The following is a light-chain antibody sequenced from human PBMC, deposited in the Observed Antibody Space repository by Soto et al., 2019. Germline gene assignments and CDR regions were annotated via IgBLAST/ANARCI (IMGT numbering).Light chain of an antibody. V-gene: IGLV2-14*01. Sequence: QSALTQPASMSGSPGQSITISCTGTSSDVGGYNYVYWYQQHPGKAPKLMIYEVSNRPSGVSNRFSGSKSGNTASLTISGLQAEDEADYYCSSYTSSSTVVFGGGTQLTVL. CDR1: SSDVGGYNY. J-gene: IGLJ2*01. CDR2: EVS. CDR3: SSYTSSSTVV.